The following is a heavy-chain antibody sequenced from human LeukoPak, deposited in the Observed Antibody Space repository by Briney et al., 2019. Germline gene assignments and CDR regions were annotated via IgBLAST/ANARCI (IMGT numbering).Heavy chain of an antibody. Sequence: PGGSLSLSCAASGFTFSSYAMHWVRQAPGKGLEWVAVISYDGSNKYYADSVKGRFTISRDNSKNTLYLQMNSLRTEDTAVYYCASQYSGYIYGDYWGQGTLVTVSS. CDR3: ASQYSGYIYGDY. J-gene: IGHJ4*02. CDR1: GFTFSSYA. CDR2: ISYDGSNK. D-gene: IGHD5-12*01. V-gene: IGHV3-30-3*01.